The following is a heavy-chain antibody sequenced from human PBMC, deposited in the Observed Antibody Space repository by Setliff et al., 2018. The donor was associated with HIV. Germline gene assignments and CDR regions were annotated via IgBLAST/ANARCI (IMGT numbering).Heavy chain of an antibody. CDR3: ARELLRSWDGSENSYKPYYFDY. V-gene: IGHV4-39*02. Sequence: SETLSLTCTVSGGSASNSRYYWARIRQPPGKGLEYIGSIHYNEKTYYNPSLKSRVTISTDTSKNQFSLKLSSVTAADTAVYYCARELLRSWDGSENSYKPYYFDYWGQGTLVTVSS. D-gene: IGHD3-10*01. CDR2: IHYNEKT. CDR1: GGSASNSRYY. J-gene: IGHJ4*02.